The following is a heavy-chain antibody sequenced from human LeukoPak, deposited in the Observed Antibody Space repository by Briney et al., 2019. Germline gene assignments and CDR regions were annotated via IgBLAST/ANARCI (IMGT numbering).Heavy chain of an antibody. D-gene: IGHD4-17*01. Sequence: ASVKVSCKASGYTFTNYDINWVRQATGQGLQWLGWMNPNNDDTDYAPKFQDRVTLTWNTSINTAYMELSSLRSEDTAVYYCARGPSVTNYYYYMDVWGKGTTVTISS. CDR2: MNPNNDDT. V-gene: IGHV1-8*01. CDR1: GYTFTNYD. CDR3: ARGPSVTNYYYYMDV. J-gene: IGHJ6*03.